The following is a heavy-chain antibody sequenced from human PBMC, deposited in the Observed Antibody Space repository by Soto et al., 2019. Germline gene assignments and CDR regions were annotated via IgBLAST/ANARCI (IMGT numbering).Heavy chain of an antibody. V-gene: IGHV1-3*01. Sequence: QVHLVQSGAEVRKPGASVKVSCKASGYPFSSYAMHWVRQAPGQRLEWMGWINAGYGNTKSSQKFQDRVTISRDTSASTAYMELTSLRSEDTAVYYCARDTGDGTFDFWGQGNLVTVSS. D-gene: IGHD7-27*01. CDR2: INAGYGNT. CDR3: ARDTGDGTFDF. CDR1: GYPFSSYA. J-gene: IGHJ4*02.